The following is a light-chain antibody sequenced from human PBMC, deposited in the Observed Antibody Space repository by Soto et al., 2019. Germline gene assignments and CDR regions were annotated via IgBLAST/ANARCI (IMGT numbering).Light chain of an antibody. CDR1: HSVDSNY. J-gene: IGKJ5*01. CDR2: GAS. Sequence: IVLTQSSGTPSFPPGEEAPLPCRASHSVDSNYLAWYQQKPGQTPRLIIYGASGRADGIPHRFSGSGFGTDFTLTISSLEPEDFAVYYCQQRSNWPPSITFGQGTRLEIK. V-gene: IGKV3D-20*02. CDR3: QQRSNWPPSIT.